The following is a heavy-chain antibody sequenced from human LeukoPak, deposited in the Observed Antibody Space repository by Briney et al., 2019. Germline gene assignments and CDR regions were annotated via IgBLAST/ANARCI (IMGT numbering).Heavy chain of an antibody. Sequence: SETLSLTCAVYGGSFSGYYWSWIRQPPGKGLEWIGEINHSGSTNYNPSLKSRVTISVDTSKNQFSLKLSSVTAADTAVYYCAREDCSNTSCYNHWGQGTLVTVSS. CDR2: INHSGST. CDR3: AREDCSNTSCYNH. CDR1: GGSFSGYY. V-gene: IGHV4-34*01. J-gene: IGHJ4*02. D-gene: IGHD2-2*02.